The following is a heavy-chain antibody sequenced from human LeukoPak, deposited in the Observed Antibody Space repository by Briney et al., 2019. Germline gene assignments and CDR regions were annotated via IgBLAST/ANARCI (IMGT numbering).Heavy chain of an antibody. J-gene: IGHJ6*03. Sequence: SVKVSCKASGGTFSSYAISWVRQAPGQGLEWMGGIIPIFGTTTYAQKLRGRVRITADESTSTAYMELSSLRSEDTAVYYCARDRGYSYAKKSSEYYYMDVWGKGTTVTMSS. CDR2: IIPIFGTT. CDR1: GGTFSSYA. CDR3: ARDRGYSYAKKSSEYYYMDV. D-gene: IGHD5-18*01. V-gene: IGHV1-69*13.